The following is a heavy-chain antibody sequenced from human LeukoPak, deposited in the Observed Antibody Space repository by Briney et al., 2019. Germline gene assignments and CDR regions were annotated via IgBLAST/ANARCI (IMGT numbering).Heavy chain of an antibody. CDR2: INPNSGGT. V-gene: IGHV1-2*02. Sequence: ASVKVSCKSSGYTFTGYYMHWVRQAPGQGLEWMGWINPNSGGTNYAQKFQGRVTMTRDTSISTAYMELSRLSSDDTAVYYCARESYDIRLLDGMDVWGQGTTVTVSS. CDR3: ARESYDIRLLDGMDV. CDR1: GYTFTGYY. J-gene: IGHJ6*02. D-gene: IGHD3-9*01.